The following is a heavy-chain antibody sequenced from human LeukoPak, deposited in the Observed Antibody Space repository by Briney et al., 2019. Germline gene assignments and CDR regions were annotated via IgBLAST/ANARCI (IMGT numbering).Heavy chain of an antibody. CDR1: GYAIISGGFS. CDR2: IYDRGPA. V-gene: IGHV4-30-2*01. CDR3: ARDPGGNSGSYSCLDP. D-gene: IGHD3-10*01. J-gene: IGHJ5*02. Sequence: SQTLSLTCTVSGYAIISGGFSWNWIRQPPGKGLEWIGCIYDRGPAHYNPSLKSRFTISVDRPKNQFFLNVTSLTAADTAVYYCARDPGGNSGSYSCLDPWGQGTLVTVSS.